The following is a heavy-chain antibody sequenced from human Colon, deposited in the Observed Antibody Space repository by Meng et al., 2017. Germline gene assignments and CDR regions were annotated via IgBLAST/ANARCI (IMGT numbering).Heavy chain of an antibody. CDR3: ARVPTTVDPFES. Sequence: LQEAAPGLGKPSGTLSLTCTVSGRSISRNNWWSWVRQSPGRGLEWIGEIYQSGSTNYSPSLKSRVTISLDKSKNQFSLKVSYMTAADTAVYFCARVPTTVDPFESWGQGTLVTVSS. CDR1: GRSISRNNW. V-gene: IGHV4-4*02. J-gene: IGHJ4*02. D-gene: IGHD4-23*01. CDR2: IYQSGST.